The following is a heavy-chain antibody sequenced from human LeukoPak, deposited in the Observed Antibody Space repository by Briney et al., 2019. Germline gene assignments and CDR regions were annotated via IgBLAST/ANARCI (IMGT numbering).Heavy chain of an antibody. D-gene: IGHD4-17*01. J-gene: IGHJ4*02. V-gene: IGHV3-15*01. Sequence: PGGSLRLSCATSGVNFNTAWMSWARQAPGKGLEWVGRIKSNNDGGSSEYSVPVKGRFTISKDDSQKTLYLQMNNLKTEDTAVYFCSTFTAYGWGQGSLVTVS. CDR2: IKSNNDGGSS. CDR1: GVNFNTAW. CDR3: STFTAYG.